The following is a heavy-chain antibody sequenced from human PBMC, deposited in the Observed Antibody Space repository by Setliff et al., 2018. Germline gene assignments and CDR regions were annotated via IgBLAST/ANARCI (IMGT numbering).Heavy chain of an antibody. V-gene: IGHV1-46*03. D-gene: IGHD3-3*01. Sequence: VKVSCKASGYTLTNYYMHWVRQAPGQGLEWMGIINPSGGLTRYAQKFQGRVTMTRDTPTSTVYMEVISLRSEDTAVYFCARDRFYNSWSGTSITAPHDAFDIWGQGTMVTVSS. CDR3: ARDRFYNSWSGTSITAPHDAFDI. CDR2: INPSGGLT. J-gene: IGHJ3*02. CDR1: GYTLTNYY.